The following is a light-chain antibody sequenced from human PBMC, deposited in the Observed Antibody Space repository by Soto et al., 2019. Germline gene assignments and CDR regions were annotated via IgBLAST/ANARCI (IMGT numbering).Light chain of an antibody. CDR2: GAS. Sequence: EIVLTQSPGTLSLSPGERATLSCRASRSVSSTYIAWYQQKPGQAPRLLIYGASSRATGIPDRFSGSGSGTDFTLTISRLEPEDFAVYYCQQYGSSPTFGQGTRLE. V-gene: IGKV3-20*01. CDR3: QQYGSSPT. J-gene: IGKJ5*01. CDR1: RSVSSTY.